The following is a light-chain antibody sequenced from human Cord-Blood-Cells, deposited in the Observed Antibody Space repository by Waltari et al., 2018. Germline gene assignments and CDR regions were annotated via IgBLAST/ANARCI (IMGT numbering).Light chain of an antibody. CDR3: QQYYSTPYT. J-gene: IGKJ2*01. CDR2: WAS. V-gene: IGKV4-1*01. Sequence: DIVMTQSPDSLAVSLGERATINCKSSQSVLYSSNNKNYLAWYQQKPGQPPKLLIYWASTRESGVPDRFSGSGSRTDFTLTISSLQAEDVAVYYCQQYYSTPYTFGQGTKLEIE. CDR1: QSVLYSSNNKNY.